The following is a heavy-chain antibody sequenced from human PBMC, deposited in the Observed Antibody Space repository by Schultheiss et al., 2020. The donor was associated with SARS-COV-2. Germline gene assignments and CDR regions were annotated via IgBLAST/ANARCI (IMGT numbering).Heavy chain of an antibody. CDR3: VRADYGANSEFDY. D-gene: IGHD4-23*01. CDR1: GFDFEDYG. Sequence: GGSLRLSCVASGFDFEDYGMHWVRQAPGKGLEWVSGIRWNGEVIGYADSVKGRFTISRDNAKNTVYLQMNSLRAEDTAVYYCVRADYGANSEFDYWGQGTLVTVSS. CDR2: IRWNGEVI. V-gene: IGHV3-9*01. J-gene: IGHJ4*02.